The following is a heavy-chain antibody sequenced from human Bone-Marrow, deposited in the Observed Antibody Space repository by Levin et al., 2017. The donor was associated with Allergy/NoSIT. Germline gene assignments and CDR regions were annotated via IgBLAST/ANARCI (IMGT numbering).Heavy chain of an antibody. Sequence: GESLKISCAASGFTFSSFGMHWVRQAPGKGLEWVAAIQYDGSKKYFADSVEGRFSISRDDSKNTLYLQMTTLRPEDTAVYYCARDSDTSAYYWFFDLWGRGTLVTVSS. D-gene: IGHD3-22*01. CDR3: ARDSDTSAYYWFFDL. CDR1: GFTFSSFG. V-gene: IGHV3-33*05. CDR2: IQYDGSKK. J-gene: IGHJ2*01.